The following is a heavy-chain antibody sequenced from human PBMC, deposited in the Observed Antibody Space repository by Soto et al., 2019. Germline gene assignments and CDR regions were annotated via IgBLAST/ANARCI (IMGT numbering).Heavy chain of an antibody. CDR3: AKGYNQYIDLYIDF. D-gene: IGHD1-1*01. V-gene: IGHV3-23*01. CDR2: GSGSGASA. Sequence: GGSLRLSCTAAAFTFRNYAMYWVRQTPGKGLEWVSGGSGSGASAXXADSVKGXXTISRENCKSALYLQRDSVRVEDAAVYYCAKGYNQYIDLYIDFWGXG. CDR1: AFTFRNYA. J-gene: IGHJ4*02.